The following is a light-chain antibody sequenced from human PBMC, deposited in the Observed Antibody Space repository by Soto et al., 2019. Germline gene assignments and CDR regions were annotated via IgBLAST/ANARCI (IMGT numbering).Light chain of an antibody. J-gene: IGKJ1*01. CDR3: QQYGSSPRT. CDR1: QSVSSSF. V-gene: IGKV3-20*01. Sequence: EIVLTQSPGTLSLSPGERATLSCRASQSVSSSFLAWYQQKPGQAPRLLIYGASSRATGIPDRFSGSGSGTDYTHTISRLEPEDFGVYYCQQYGSSPRTFGQGTKVEIK. CDR2: GAS.